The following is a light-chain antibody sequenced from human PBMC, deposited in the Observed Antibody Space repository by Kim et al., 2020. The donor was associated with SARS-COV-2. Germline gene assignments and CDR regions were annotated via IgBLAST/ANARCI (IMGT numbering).Light chain of an antibody. CDR2: YTS. CDR3: LLSYGGTRM. CDR1: PGVGASGHY. J-gene: IGLJ3*02. Sequence: PGGPVTLTCGSNPGVGASGHYAYWFQQRPGQAPRTLIYYTSGKNSWTPARFSGSLLGGKAALTLSGAQPEDEAEYYCLLSYGGTRMFGGGTQLTVL. V-gene: IGLV7-46*01.